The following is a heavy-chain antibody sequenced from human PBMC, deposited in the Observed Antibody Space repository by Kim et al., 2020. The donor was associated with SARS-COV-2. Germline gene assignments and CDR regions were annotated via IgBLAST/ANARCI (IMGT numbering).Heavy chain of an antibody. J-gene: IGHJ6*02. V-gene: IGHV1-69*04. CDR3: ARDEQQLETRNSRSYYYGMDV. CDR1: GGTFSSYT. Sequence: SVKVSCKASGGTFSSYTISWVRQAPGQGLEWMGRIIPILGIANYAQKFLGRVTITADKSTSTAYMGLSSLRSEDTAVYYCARDEQQLETRNSRSYYYGMDVWGQGTTVTVSS. D-gene: IGHD6-13*01. CDR2: IIPILGIA.